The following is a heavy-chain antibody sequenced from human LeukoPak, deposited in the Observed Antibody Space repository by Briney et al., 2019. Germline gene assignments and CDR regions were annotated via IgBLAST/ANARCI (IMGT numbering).Heavy chain of an antibody. Sequence: SVKVSCKASGFTFTSSAVQWVRQARGQRLEWIGWIVVESGNTNYAQKFQERVTITRDMSTSTAYMELSSLRSEDTAVYYCAAAFSIAAAGPFYYYGMDVWGQGTTVTVSS. D-gene: IGHD6-13*01. CDR1: GFTFTSSA. CDR2: IVVESGNT. CDR3: AAAFSIAAAGPFYYYGMDV. J-gene: IGHJ6*02. V-gene: IGHV1-58*01.